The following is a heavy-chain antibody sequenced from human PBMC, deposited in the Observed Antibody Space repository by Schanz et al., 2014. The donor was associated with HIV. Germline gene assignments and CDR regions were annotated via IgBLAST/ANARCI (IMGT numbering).Heavy chain of an antibody. CDR2: INPIGGST. V-gene: IGHV1-46*01. J-gene: IGHJ4*02. D-gene: IGHD6-13*01. CDR1: GYTFTSHY. Sequence: QVQLVQSGAEVRKPGASVTVSCKASGYTFTSHYIHWVRQAPGQGFEWMAIINPIGGSTSYAQRLQGRVTMTRDTSTSTVYMELSSLRSEDTAVYYCARDSPVAAGTLDYWGQGTLVTVSS. CDR3: ARDSPVAAGTLDY.